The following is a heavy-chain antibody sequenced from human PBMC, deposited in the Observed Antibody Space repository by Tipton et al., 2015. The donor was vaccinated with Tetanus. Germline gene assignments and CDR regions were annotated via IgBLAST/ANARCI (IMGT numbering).Heavy chain of an antibody. CDR1: GGTFTNYA. J-gene: IGHJ4*02. CDR3: ARAPTRISRAYDY. D-gene: IGHD2-21*01. CDR2: ITPIFGTT. V-gene: IGHV1-69*01. Sequence: QLVQSGAEVKKPGSSVKVSCKASGGTFTNYALSWVRQAPGQGLEWVGGITPIFGTTNSAPKFQGRVTITADDSTNTAYLELSSLRSEDTAVYFCARAPTRISRAYDYWGQGTPITVSS.